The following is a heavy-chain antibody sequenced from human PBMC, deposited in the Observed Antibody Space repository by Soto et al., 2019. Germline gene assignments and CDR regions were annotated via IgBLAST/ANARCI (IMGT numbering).Heavy chain of an antibody. CDR1: GFTFSSYA. J-gene: IGHJ5*02. Sequence: EVQLLESGGGLVQPGGSLRLSCAASGFTFSSYAMSWVRQAPGKGVEWVSAISGSGGSTYYADSVKGRFTISRDNSKNTLYLQMNSLRAEDTAVYYCAKEGCSSTSCYLTPNWFDPWGQGTLVTVSS. CDR3: AKEGCSSTSCYLTPNWFDP. V-gene: IGHV3-23*01. D-gene: IGHD2-2*01. CDR2: ISGSGGST.